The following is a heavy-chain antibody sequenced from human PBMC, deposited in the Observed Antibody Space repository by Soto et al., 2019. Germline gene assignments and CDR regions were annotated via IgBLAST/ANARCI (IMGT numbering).Heavy chain of an antibody. J-gene: IGHJ6*02. Sequence: GASVKVSCKASGGTFSSYAISWARQAPGQGLEWMGGINPIFGTANYAQKFQGRVTITADESTSTAYMELSSLRSEDTAVYYCARGGYDILTGTLDRYYYYGMDVWGQGTTVTVS. CDR3: ARGGYDILTGTLDRYYYYGMDV. CDR2: INPIFGTA. CDR1: GGTFSSYA. V-gene: IGHV1-69*13. D-gene: IGHD3-9*01.